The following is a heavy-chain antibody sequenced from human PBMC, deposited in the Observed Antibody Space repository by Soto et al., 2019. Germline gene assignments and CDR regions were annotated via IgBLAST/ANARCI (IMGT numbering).Heavy chain of an antibody. J-gene: IGHJ4*02. D-gene: IGHD6-19*01. CDR2: IYPILGTT. CDR1: GGTFSNYA. Sequence: QVQLVQSGAEVKKPGSSVKVSCKVSGGTFSNYAISWVRQAPGQGLEGMGGIYPILGTTNYAQKFQGRVTITADESTSKGYRERRSVRSEDRAVYYCTRDRRAVGFSASGWYHSDHWGQGTLVTVSS. CDR3: TRDRRAVGFSASGWYHSDH. V-gene: IGHV1-69*01.